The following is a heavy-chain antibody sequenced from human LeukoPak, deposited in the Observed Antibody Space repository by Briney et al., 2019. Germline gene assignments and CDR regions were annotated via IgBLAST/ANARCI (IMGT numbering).Heavy chain of an antibody. CDR3: AKDGRKNTTPRAYYYGMDV. V-gene: IGHV3-23*01. CDR2: ISGSGGST. J-gene: IGHJ6*02. CDR1: GFTFSSYA. D-gene: IGHD1-26*01. Sequence: GASLRLSCAASGFTFSSYAMSWVRQAPGKGLEWVSAISGSGGSTYYADSVKGRFTISRDNSKNTLYLQMNSLRAEDTAVYYCAKDGRKNTTPRAYYYGMDVWGQGTTVTVSS.